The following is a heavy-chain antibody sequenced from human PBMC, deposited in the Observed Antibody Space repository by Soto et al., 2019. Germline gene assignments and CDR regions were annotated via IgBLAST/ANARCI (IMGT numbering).Heavy chain of an antibody. CDR2: IGTAGDT. D-gene: IGHD5-12*01. V-gene: IGHV3-13*01. CDR1: GFTFSSYD. CDR3: ARGGYSGYGYDAFDI. Sequence: LRLSCAASGFTFSSYDMHWVRQATGKGLEWVSAIGTAGDTYYPGSVKGRFTISRENAKNSLYLQMNSLRAGDTAVYYCARGGYSGYGYDAFDIWGQGTMVTVSS. J-gene: IGHJ3*02.